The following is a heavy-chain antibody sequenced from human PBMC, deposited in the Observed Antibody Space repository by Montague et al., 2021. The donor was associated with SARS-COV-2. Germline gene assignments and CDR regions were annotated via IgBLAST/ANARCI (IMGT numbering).Heavy chain of an antibody. V-gene: IGHV4-39*01. Sequence: SETLSLTCSVSGDSIGSKGYYWDWIRQSPGKGLEWIGTIYSGGTVSYSVTTYYNPSLKSRVTISVDTSKNQFSLKLTSVTASDTAVYYCARGTRHDYGDPHYFDYWGQGALVTVSS. D-gene: IGHD4-17*01. CDR1: GDSIGSKGYY. CDR2: IYSGGTVSYSVTT. J-gene: IGHJ4*02. CDR3: ARGTRHDYGDPHYFDY.